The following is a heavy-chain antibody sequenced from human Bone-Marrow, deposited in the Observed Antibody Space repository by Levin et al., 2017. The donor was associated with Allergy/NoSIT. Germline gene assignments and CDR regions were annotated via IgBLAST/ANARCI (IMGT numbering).Heavy chain of an antibody. V-gene: IGHV3-23*01. CDR3: AKHRMTTVTMNWFDP. Sequence: GESLKISCAASGFSFSSYAMTWVRQAPGKGLEWVSDISGNGGNTNYADSVKGRFTISRDNSKKTLYLQMNSLRAEDTAVYYCAKHRMTTVTMNWFDPWGQGTLVTVSS. CDR2: ISGNGGNT. D-gene: IGHD4-17*01. CDR1: GFSFSSYA. J-gene: IGHJ5*02.